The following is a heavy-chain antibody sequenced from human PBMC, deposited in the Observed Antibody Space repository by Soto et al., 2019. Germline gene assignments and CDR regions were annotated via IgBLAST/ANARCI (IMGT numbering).Heavy chain of an antibody. CDR1: GGSFSGYY. V-gene: IGHV4-34*01. D-gene: IGHD3-22*01. J-gene: IGHJ6*02. CDR2: INHSGST. CDR3: ARGFTYYYDSSGYKTPRFGMDV. Sequence: QVQLQQWGAGLLKPSETLSLTCAVYGGSFSGYYWSWIRQPPGKGLEWIGEINHSGSTNYNPSLKSRVTMSVDTSKNQFSLKLSSVTAADTAVYYCARGFTYYYDSSGYKTPRFGMDVWGQGTTVTVSS.